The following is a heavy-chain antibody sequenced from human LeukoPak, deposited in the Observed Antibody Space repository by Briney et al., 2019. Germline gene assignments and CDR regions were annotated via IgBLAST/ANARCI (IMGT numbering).Heavy chain of an antibody. CDR3: AKVPETLRFLEWLFDY. J-gene: IGHJ4*02. CDR2: ISGSGGST. V-gene: IGHV3-23*01. CDR1: GFTFSSYA. D-gene: IGHD3-3*01. Sequence: GGSLRLSCAASGFTFSSYAMSWVRQAPGTGLEWVSAISGSGGSTYYADSVKGRFTISRDNSKNTLYLQMNSLRAEDTAVYYCAKVPETLRFLEWLFDYWGQGTLVTVSS.